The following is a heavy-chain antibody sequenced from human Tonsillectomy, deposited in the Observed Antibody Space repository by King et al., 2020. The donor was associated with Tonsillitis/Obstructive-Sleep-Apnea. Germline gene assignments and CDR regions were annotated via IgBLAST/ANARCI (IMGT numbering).Heavy chain of an antibody. CDR3: AGSDQLRFLEWSDYYYYYMDV. V-gene: IGHV1-69*12. CDR1: GGTFSSYA. D-gene: IGHD3-3*01. J-gene: IGHJ6*03. CDR2: IIPIFWSA. Sequence: VQLVQSGAEVKKPGSSVKVSCKASGGTFSSYAMTWVRQAPGQGLEWMGGIIPIFWSANYAQKVQGRVTITADESTSTAYMELSSLGSEDTAVYYCAGSDQLRFLEWSDYYYYYMDVWGKGTTVTVSS.